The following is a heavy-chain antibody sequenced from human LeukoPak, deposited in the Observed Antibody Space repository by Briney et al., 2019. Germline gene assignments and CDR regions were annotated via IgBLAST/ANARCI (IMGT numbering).Heavy chain of an antibody. D-gene: IGHD3-3*01. V-gene: IGHV5-51*01. Sequence: AGESLKISCKGPGYSFTSYWIGWVRQMPGKGLEWMGIIYPGDSDTRYSPSFQGQVTISADKSISTAYLQWSSLKASDTAMYYCARRITIFGVVNSGFDYWGQGTLVTVSS. CDR2: IYPGDSDT. J-gene: IGHJ4*02. CDR3: ARRITIFGVVNSGFDY. CDR1: GYSFTSYW.